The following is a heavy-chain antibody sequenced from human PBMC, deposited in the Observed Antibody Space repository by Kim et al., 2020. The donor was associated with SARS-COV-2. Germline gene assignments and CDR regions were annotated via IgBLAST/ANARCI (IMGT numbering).Heavy chain of an antibody. Sequence: SVKVSCKASGGTFSSYAISWVRQAPGQGLEWMGGIIPIFGTANYAQKFQGRVTITADESTSTAYMELSSLRSEDTAVYYCARGYCSGGSCYSLLYFDYWGQGTLVTVSS. CDR2: IIPIFGTA. CDR1: GGTFSSYA. J-gene: IGHJ4*02. D-gene: IGHD2-15*01. V-gene: IGHV1-69*13. CDR3: ARGYCSGGSCYSLLYFDY.